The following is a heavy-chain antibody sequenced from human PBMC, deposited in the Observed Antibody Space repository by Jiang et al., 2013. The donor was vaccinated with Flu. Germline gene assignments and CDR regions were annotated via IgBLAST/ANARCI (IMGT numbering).Heavy chain of an antibody. CDR2: TSDSGRT. J-gene: IGHJ4*02. CDR3: ARHLRADVSDWNPFDS. CDR1: GGSITNYY. V-gene: IGHV4-59*08. Sequence: SGPGLVKASETLSLTCTVSGGSITNYYWSWIRQSPGEGLEWIGYTSDSGRTIYNPSLKSRVTISVDSSKIQFSLKLNSVTASDTAVYYCARHLRADVSDWNPFDSWSQGTLVTVSS. D-gene: IGHD1-1*01.